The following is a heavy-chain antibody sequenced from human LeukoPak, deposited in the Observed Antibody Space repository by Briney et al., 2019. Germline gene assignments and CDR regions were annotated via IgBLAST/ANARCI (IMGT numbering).Heavy chain of an antibody. D-gene: IGHD2-21*02. CDR3: AHMTVRGGHDY. V-gene: IGHV2-5*02. Sequence: XPGXAXAWLALIYWDDDKRYSPSLKSRLTITKDTSKNQVVLTMTNMDPVDTATYYCAHMTVRGGHDYWGQGTLVTVSS. CDR2: IYWDDDK. J-gene: IGHJ4*02.